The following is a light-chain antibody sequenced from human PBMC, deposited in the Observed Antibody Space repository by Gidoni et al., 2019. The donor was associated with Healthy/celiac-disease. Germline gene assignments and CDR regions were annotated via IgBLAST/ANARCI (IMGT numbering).Light chain of an antibody. J-gene: IGKJ1*01. V-gene: IGKV3-20*01. CDR2: GAS. CDR1: QCISSSY. CDR3: QQYDNSPRT. Sequence: EIVLTQSLGTLSLSPGERAILPRRAGQCISSSYLAGYQQKPGQAPRPLIYGASSRATGIPDRFSGSGSGTDFTLTISRLEPEDFAVYYCQQYDNSPRTFGQGTKVEIK.